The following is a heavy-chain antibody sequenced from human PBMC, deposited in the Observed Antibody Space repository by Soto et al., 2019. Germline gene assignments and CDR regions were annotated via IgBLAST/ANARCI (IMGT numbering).Heavy chain of an antibody. Sequence: LRLSCAASGFTFSSYSMSWVRQAPGKGLEWVSGFRTSGDGGTTYYADSVKGRFTISRDNSKNMLFLQMKSLRAEDTAIYYCANKVNSGPESQYLDYCGQGTMVTV. V-gene: IGHV3-23*01. D-gene: IGHD1-1*01. CDR3: ANKVNSGPESQYLDY. J-gene: IGHJ4*02. CDR1: GFTFSSYS. CDR2: FRTSGDGGTT.